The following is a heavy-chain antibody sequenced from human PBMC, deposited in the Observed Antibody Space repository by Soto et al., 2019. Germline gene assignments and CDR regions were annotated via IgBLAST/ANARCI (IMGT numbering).Heavy chain of an antibody. CDR3: ARALGYSGYAGMDV. J-gene: IGHJ6*02. CDR2: INAGNGNT. CDR1: GYTFTSYA. V-gene: IGHV1-3*01. Sequence: ASVKVSCKASGYTFTSYAMHWVRQAPGQRLECMGWINAGNGNTKYAQKFQGRVTMTTDTSTSTAYMELRSLRSDDTAVYYCARALGYSGYAGMDVWGQGTTVTVSS. D-gene: IGHD5-12*01.